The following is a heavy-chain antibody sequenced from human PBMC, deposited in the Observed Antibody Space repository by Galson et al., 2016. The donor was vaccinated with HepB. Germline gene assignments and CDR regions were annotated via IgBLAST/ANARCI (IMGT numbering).Heavy chain of an antibody. Sequence: SLRLSCAASGFTFGDYAVSWFRQAPGKGLEWVGFIRSKGYGGTTENAASVKGRFTISRDDSKSIAYLQMNSLKTEDTAVYYCSRGGGYNSKYYGMDVWGQGTTVTVSS. J-gene: IGHJ6*02. D-gene: IGHD5-24*01. CDR3: SRGGGYNSKYYGMDV. CDR1: GFTFGDYA. V-gene: IGHV3-49*03. CDR2: IRSKGYGGTT.